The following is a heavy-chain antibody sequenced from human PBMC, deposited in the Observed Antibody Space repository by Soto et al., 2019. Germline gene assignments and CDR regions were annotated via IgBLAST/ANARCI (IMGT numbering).Heavy chain of an antibody. J-gene: IGHJ4*02. CDR3: ARLSGSSLSGFDY. D-gene: IGHD1-26*01. Sequence: SETLSLTCAVYGGSFSGYYWSWIRQPPGKGLEWIGEINHSGSTNYNPSLKSRFTISVDTSKNQFSLKLSSVTAADTAVYYCARLSGSSLSGFDYWGQGTLVTVSS. CDR1: GGSFSGYY. V-gene: IGHV4-34*01. CDR2: INHSGST.